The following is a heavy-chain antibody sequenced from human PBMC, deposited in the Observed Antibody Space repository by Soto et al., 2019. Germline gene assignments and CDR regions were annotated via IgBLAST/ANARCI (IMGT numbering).Heavy chain of an antibody. V-gene: IGHV3-23*01. D-gene: IGHD3-22*01. Sequence: EVHLLESGGDVVQPGRSLRLSCAASGFTFSNYAMNWIRQAPGKGREWLSSISANGRNAYYGDSAKGRFTISRDRSKNTLYLQLDSLRVEATAIYFSAKDLSSLGWLALGAPFDSWGQVTLVTVSS. CDR1: GFTFSNYA. CDR2: ISANGRNA. J-gene: IGHJ4*02. CDR3: AKDLSSLGWLALGAPFDS.